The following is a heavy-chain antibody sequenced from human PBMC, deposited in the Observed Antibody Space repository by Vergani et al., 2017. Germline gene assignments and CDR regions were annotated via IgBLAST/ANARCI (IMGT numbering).Heavy chain of an antibody. CDR3: ARDKLEPPEYYYYXMDV. V-gene: IGHV3-53*01. Sequence: EVQLVESGGGLIQPGGSLRLSCAASGFTVSSNYMSWVRQAPGKGREWVSVIYSGGSTYYADSVKGRFTISRDNSKNTRYLQMNSLRAEDTAVYYGARDKLEPPEYYYYXMDVWGKGTTVTVSS. J-gene: IGHJ6*03. CDR2: IYSGGST. D-gene: IGHD1-1*01. CDR1: GFTVSSNY.